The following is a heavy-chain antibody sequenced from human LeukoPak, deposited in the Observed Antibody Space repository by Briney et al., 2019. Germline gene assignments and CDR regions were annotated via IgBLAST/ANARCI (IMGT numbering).Heavy chain of an antibody. Sequence: PGGSLRLSCAASGFAFNNYVMSWVRQAPGKGLEWVSSISGSGGSTYYTDSVKGRFTISRDNSKNTLFLQMNSLTAEDTAVYSCAKDSTASGSYYGMDIWGQGTTVTVS. CDR1: GFAFNNYV. V-gene: IGHV3-23*01. CDR3: AKDSTASGSYYGMDI. J-gene: IGHJ6*02. D-gene: IGHD3-3*01. CDR2: ISGSGGST.